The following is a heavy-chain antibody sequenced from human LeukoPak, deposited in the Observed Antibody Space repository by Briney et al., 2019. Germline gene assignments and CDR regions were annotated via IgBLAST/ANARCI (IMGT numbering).Heavy chain of an antibody. D-gene: IGHD1-26*01. Sequence: ASVKVSCKASGYTFTGYYMHWVRQAPGQGLEWMGRINPNSGGTNYAQKFQGRVTMTRDTSISTAYMELSRLRFDDTAIYYCARGRATTISYWAQGPLVTVSS. CDR2: INPNSGGT. CDR1: GYTFTGYY. CDR3: ARGRATTISY. V-gene: IGHV1-2*06. J-gene: IGHJ4*02.